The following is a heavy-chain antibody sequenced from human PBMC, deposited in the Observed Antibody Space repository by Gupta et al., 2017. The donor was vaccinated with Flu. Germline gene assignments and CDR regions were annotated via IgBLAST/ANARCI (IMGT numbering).Heavy chain of an antibody. CDR3: AREKSVRIDY. V-gene: IGHV3-48*01. CDR2: ISSISSTI. J-gene: IGHJ4*02. CDR1: TFSSYS. Sequence: TFSSYSMNWVLQAPGKGLDWVSYISSISSTIYYADSVKGRFTISRYNAKNSLYLQMNSLRAEDTAVYYCAREKSVRIDYWGQGTLVTVSS.